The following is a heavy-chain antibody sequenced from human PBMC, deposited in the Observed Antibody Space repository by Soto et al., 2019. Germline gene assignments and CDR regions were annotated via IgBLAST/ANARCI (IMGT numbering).Heavy chain of an antibody. V-gene: IGHV1-69*13. J-gene: IGHJ4*02. CDR1: GGTFSSYA. CDR3: ARSDYDISPHDY. Sequence: ASVKVSCKASGGTFSSYAISWVRQAPGQGLEWMGGIIPIFGTANYAQKFQGRVTITADESTSTAYMELSSLRSEDTAVYYCARSDYDISPHDYWGQGTLVTVSS. CDR2: IIPIFGTA. D-gene: IGHD3-9*01.